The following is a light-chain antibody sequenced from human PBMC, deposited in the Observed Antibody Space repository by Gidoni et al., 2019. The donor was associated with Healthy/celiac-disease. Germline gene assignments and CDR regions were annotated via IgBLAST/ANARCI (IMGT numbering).Light chain of an antibody. CDR1: HSITSY. J-gene: IGKJ1*01. Sequence: DMQMTQSPSSLSASVGDRVTITCRASHSITSYLNWYQQKPGKAPTLLLYAASSLQGGVPSRFSGSGSGADFTLPISSRQPEDFATYYCQQSYSTPPWTFGQGTKVEIK. CDR3: QQSYSTPPWT. CDR2: AAS. V-gene: IGKV1-39*01.